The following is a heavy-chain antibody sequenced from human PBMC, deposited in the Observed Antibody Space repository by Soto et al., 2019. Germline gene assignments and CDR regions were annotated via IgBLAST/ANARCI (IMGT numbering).Heavy chain of an antibody. CDR1: GYTFTSYD. CDR2: MNPNSGNT. CDR3: ARGLGTQRIVVVRAPGAFDI. D-gene: IGHD3-22*01. V-gene: IGHV1-8*02. J-gene: IGHJ3*02. Sequence: ASVKVSCKASGYTFTSYDINWVRQATGQGLEWMGWMNPNSGNTGYAQKFQGRVTMTRNTSISTAYMELSSLRSEDTAVYYCARGLGTQRIVVVRAPGAFDIWGQGTMVTVSS.